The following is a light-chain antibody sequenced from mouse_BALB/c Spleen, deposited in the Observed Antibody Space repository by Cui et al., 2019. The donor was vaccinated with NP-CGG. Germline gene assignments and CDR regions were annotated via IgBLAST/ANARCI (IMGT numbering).Light chain of an antibody. CDR2: GTN. J-gene: IGLJ1*01. V-gene: IGLV1*01. Sequence: HAVVTQDSGPTTSPGETVTLTCRSSTGAFTTSNYANWVQEKPDHLFTGLIGGTNNRVPGVPARFSGSLIGDKAALTITGAQTEDEAIYFCALWYGNHWVFGGGTKLTVL. CDR3: ALWYGNHWV. CDR1: TGAFTTSNY.